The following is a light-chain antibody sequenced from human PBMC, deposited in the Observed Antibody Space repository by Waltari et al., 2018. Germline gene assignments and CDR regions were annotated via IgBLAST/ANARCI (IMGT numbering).Light chain of an antibody. V-gene: IGLV2-23*02. CDR3: CSYAGSNTVL. CDR2: EVN. J-gene: IGLJ2*01. CDR1: SSAVGSYTL. Sequence: QSALTQPASVSGSPEQSITISCTGTSSAVGSYTLVPWYQQHPGKAPKLMISEVNERPSGVSIRFSGSKSGNTASLTISGLQAEDEADYYCCSYAGSNTVLFGGGTKLTVL.